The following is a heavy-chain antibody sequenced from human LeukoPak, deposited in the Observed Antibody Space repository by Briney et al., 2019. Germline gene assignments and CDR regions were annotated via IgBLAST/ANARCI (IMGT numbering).Heavy chain of an antibody. Sequence: PSETLSLTCTVSGGSISSYNWSWIRQPPGKGLEWIGYIYYSGSTNYNPSLKSRVTISVDTSKNQFSLKLSSVTAADTAVYYCARDSGSYNRYYYGMDVWGQGTTVTVSS. CDR2: IYYSGST. V-gene: IGHV4-59*01. J-gene: IGHJ6*02. CDR3: ARDSGSYNRYYYGMDV. D-gene: IGHD1-26*01. CDR1: GGSISSYN.